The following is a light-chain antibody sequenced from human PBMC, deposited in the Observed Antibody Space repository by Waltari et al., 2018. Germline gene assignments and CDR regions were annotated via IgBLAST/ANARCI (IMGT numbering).Light chain of an antibody. V-gene: IGLV2-11*01. CDR3: CSYAGSYTTSVV. CDR2: DVG. J-gene: IGLJ2*01. Sequence: QSALTQPRSVSGSPGQSVTIACTGTNSDVGGYKYVSWYQHHPGKAPKLMIYDVGKRPSWVPVRFSGSKSGNTASLTISGLQAEDEGDYYCCSYAGSYTTSVVFGGGTRLTVL. CDR1: NSDVGGYKY.